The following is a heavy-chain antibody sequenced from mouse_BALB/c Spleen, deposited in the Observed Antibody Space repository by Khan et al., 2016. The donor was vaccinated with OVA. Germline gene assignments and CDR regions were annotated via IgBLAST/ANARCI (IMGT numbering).Heavy chain of an antibody. CDR2: IWGGGST. CDR1: GFSLSDYG. J-gene: IGHJ4*01. V-gene: IGHV2-6-5*01. Sequence: VQLQESGPGLVAPSQNLSITCTVSGFSLSDYGVSWIRQPPGKGLEWLGVIWGGGSTYYNSPLKSRLSISKDNSKSQVFLKMSSLQSDDTAMFYCAKEIWSYYYAMDYWGQGTSVTVSS. CDR3: AKEIWSYYYAMDY.